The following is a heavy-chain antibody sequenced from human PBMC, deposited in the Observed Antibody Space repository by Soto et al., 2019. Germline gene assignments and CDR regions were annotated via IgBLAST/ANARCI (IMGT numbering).Heavy chain of an antibody. CDR1: GFTFSSYS. CDR2: ISSSSSYI. CDR3: ARDLAAYSSGGSCYSEYFQH. D-gene: IGHD2-15*01. V-gene: IGHV3-21*01. Sequence: EVQLVESGGGLVKPGGSLRLSCAASGFTFSSYSMNWVRQAPGKGLEWVSSISSSSSYIYYADSVKGRFTISRDNANNSLYRQLNSLRAEDTAVYYCARDLAAYSSGGSCYSEYFQHWGQGTMVTVSS. J-gene: IGHJ1*01.